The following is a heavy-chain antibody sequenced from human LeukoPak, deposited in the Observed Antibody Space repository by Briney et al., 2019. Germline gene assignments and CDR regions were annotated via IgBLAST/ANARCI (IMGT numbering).Heavy chain of an antibody. V-gene: IGHV4-39*07. Sequence: SETLSLTCTVSGGSISSSSYYWGWIRQPPGKGLGWIGSIYYSGSTYYNPSLKSRVTISVDTSKNQFSLKLSSVTAADTAVYYCARVYYSNSYDYWYFDLWGRGTLVTVSS. CDR1: GGSISSSSYY. J-gene: IGHJ2*01. CDR2: IYYSGST. CDR3: ARVYYSNSYDYWYFDL. D-gene: IGHD6-13*01.